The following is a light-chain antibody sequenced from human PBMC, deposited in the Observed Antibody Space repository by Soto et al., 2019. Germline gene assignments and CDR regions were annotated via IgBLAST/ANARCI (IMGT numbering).Light chain of an antibody. Sequence: DIQMTQSPSSVSASVGDRVTISCRASQSFSSSLAWYQQKPGTLPKLLIYAASSLQSGVQARLGGSGAGTEFTLPITSLQPEDFGIYYCQQGDSFPITFGQGTRLEIK. J-gene: IGKJ5*01. CDR3: QQGDSFPIT. CDR1: QSFSSS. V-gene: IGKV1-12*01. CDR2: AAS.